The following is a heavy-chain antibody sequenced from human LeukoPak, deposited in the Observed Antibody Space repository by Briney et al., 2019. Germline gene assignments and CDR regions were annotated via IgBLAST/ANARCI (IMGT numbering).Heavy chain of an antibody. Sequence: ASVKVSCKASGYTFTSYYMHWVRQAPGQGLEWMGVINHSGGSTSYAQKFQGRVTMTRDTSTSTVYMELSSLRSEDTAVYYCARDRDYYGSGSYQEPDYWGQGTLVTVSS. D-gene: IGHD3-10*01. CDR2: INHSGGST. CDR3: ARDRDYYGSGSYQEPDY. CDR1: GYTFTSYY. J-gene: IGHJ4*02. V-gene: IGHV1-46*01.